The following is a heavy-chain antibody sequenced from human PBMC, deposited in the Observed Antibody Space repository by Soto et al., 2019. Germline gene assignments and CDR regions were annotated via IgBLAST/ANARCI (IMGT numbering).Heavy chain of an antibody. D-gene: IGHD3-22*01. CDR2: IYYSGST. V-gene: IGHV4-59*01. CDR1: GYAISSYY. CDR3: ARDYYDSSGYYYAFDY. J-gene: IGHJ4*02. Sequence: PSETLALTSTISGYAISSYYWIWIPKPPGKGLVWIGYIYYSGSTNYNPSLKSRVTISVDTSKNQFSLKLSSVTAADTAVYYCARDYYDSSGYYYAFDYWGQGTLVTVS.